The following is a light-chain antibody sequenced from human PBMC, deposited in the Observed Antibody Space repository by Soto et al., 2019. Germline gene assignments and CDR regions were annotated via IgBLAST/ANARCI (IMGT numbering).Light chain of an antibody. Sequence: IVLTQSPGTLSLSPGEGATLSCSASQSVTGNYLAWYQQKPGQAPRLLIHGASNRATGIPDRFSGSGSGTDFTLTIGRLEPEDFAVYYCQPYLVTPWTFCQGTKVEIQ. CDR1: QSVTGNY. J-gene: IGKJ1*01. CDR2: GAS. V-gene: IGKV3-20*01. CDR3: QPYLVTPWT.